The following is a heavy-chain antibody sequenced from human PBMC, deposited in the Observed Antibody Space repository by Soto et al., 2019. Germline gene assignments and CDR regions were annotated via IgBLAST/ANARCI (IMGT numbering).Heavy chain of an antibody. J-gene: IGHJ4*02. CDR2: MNSDGRTT. V-gene: IGHV3-74*01. Sequence: GGSLRLSCAASGFNFGNNWMHWVRQAPGKGLEWVSRMNSDGRTTNYADSVKGRFTVSRDNAKNTLYLQMNSLRAEDTAVYYCATAEVDYWGPGTLVTVSS. CDR3: ATAEVDY. CDR1: GFNFGNNW.